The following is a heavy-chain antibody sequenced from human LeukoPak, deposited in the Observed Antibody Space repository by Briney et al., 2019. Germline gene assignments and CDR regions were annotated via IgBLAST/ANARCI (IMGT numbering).Heavy chain of an antibody. Sequence: SGTLSLSCNVSGGSMRSYYWSWVRQSPGKGLEWVGDIYYGGGTNYNASLTSRVAISVNPSKNQFSLSLSSVTAADTAVYYCARHSTGMARFDNWGQGTLVTVSS. CDR1: GGSMRSYY. D-gene: IGHD5-18*01. CDR2: IYYGGGT. J-gene: IGHJ4*02. V-gene: IGHV4-59*08. CDR3: ARHSTGMARFDN.